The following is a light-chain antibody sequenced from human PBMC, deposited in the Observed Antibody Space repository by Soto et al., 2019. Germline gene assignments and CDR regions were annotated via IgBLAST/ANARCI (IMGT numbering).Light chain of an antibody. Sequence: QSVLTQPGSVSGSPGHSITISCTGTSSDVGSYNLVSWYQQHPGKAPKLMIYEVSKRPSGVSNRFSGSKSGNTASLTISGLQAEDEADYYCCSYAGSSTYVFGTGTKVTVL. CDR3: CSYAGSSTYV. V-gene: IGLV2-23*02. CDR2: EVS. CDR1: SSDVGSYNL. J-gene: IGLJ1*01.